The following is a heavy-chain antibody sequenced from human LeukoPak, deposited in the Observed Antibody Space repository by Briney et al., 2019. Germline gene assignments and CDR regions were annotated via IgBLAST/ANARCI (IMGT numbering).Heavy chain of an antibody. CDR1: GYTFTNYG. V-gene: IGHV1-2*02. CDR3: ARGETVYGGAIVY. J-gene: IGHJ4*02. CDR2: INPNSGGT. Sequence: ASVKVSCKTSGYTFTNYGVSWVRQAPGQGLEWMGCINPNSGGTKYAQKFQGGVTLTRDTSISTAYMELSRLRSDDTAVYYCARGETVYGGAIVYWGQGTLVTVSS. D-gene: IGHD3-16*02.